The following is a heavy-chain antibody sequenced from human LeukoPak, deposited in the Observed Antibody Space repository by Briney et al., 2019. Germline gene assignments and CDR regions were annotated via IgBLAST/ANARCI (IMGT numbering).Heavy chain of an antibody. V-gene: IGHV1-8*01. CDR3: ARGSYGSGSSYLDY. CDR2: MNPNSGNT. J-gene: IGHJ4*02. Sequence: GASVKVSCKASGYTFTSYDINWVRQATGQGLEWMGWMNPNSGNTGYAQKFQGRVTMTRNTSISTAYMELSSLRSEDTAVYYCARGSYGSGSSYLDYWGQGTLVTVSS. CDR1: GYTFTSYD. D-gene: IGHD3-10*01.